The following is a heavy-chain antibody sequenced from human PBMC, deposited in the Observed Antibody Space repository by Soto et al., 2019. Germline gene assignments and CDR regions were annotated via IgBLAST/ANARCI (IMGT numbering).Heavy chain of an antibody. CDR1: GGTFSSYT. J-gene: IGHJ6*02. Sequence: QVQLVQSGAEVKEPGSSVKVSCKASGGTFSSYTISWVRQAPGQGLEWMGRIIPILGIANYAQKFQGRVTITADKSTSTAYMELSSLRSEDTAVYYCARGEGYSYGFYYYYYGMDVWGQGTTVTVSS. CDR2: IIPILGIA. D-gene: IGHD5-18*01. CDR3: ARGEGYSYGFYYYYYGMDV. V-gene: IGHV1-69*02.